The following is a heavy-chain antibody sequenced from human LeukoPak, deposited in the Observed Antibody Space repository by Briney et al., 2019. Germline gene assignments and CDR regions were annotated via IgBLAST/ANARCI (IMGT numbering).Heavy chain of an antibody. Sequence: GGSLRLSCAASGFTFSSHWMQWVRQAPGKGLVWVGRIKRIIDGGTTDYAAPVKGRFTVSRDDSINTLYLQMSSLKTEDTAVYYCAAQGGSGDLRYWGQGTLVTVSS. V-gene: IGHV3-15*01. CDR1: GFTFSSHW. CDR3: AAQGGSGDLRY. J-gene: IGHJ4*02. CDR2: IKRIIDGGTT. D-gene: IGHD4-17*01.